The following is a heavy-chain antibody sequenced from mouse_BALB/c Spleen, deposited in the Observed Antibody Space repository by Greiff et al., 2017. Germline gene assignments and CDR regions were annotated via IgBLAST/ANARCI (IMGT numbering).Heavy chain of an antibody. CDR3: ARDYDYDENYFDY. Sequence: VHVKQSGPELVKPGASVKISCKASGYTFTDYNMHWVKQSHGKSLEWIGYIYPYNGGTGYNQKFKSKATLTVDNSSSTAYMELRSLTSEDSAVYYCARDYDYDENYFDYWGQGTTLTVSS. CDR2: IYPYNGGT. CDR1: GYTFTDYN. J-gene: IGHJ2*01. V-gene: IGHV1S29*02. D-gene: IGHD2-4*01.